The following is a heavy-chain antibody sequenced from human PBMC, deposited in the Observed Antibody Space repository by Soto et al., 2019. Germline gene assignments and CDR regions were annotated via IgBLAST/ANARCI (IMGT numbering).Heavy chain of an antibody. D-gene: IGHD3-22*01. CDR1: GFTFNNYG. Sequence: GGSLRRSCVTSGFTFNNYGMHWVRQAPVKGLEWVAVISYDGSNKYYADSVKGRFTISRDNSKNTLYLQMNSLRAEDTAVYYCAKDGPYDTTLGAFDIWGQGTMVTVSS. J-gene: IGHJ3*02. CDR3: AKDGPYDTTLGAFDI. CDR2: ISYDGSNK. V-gene: IGHV3-30*18.